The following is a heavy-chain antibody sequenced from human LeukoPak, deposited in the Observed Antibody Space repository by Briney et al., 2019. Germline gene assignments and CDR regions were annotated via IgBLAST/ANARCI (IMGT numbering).Heavy chain of an antibody. Sequence: PGGSLRLSCAASGFTFSSYAMSWVRQAPGKGLEWVSAISGSGGSTYYADSVKGRFTISRDNSKNTLYLHMNSLRAEDTAVYYCAKDGQSWGYFDWLSKDLYYYYYGMDVWGQGTTVTVSS. CDR3: AKDGQSWGYFDWLSKDLYYYYYGMDV. CDR1: GFTFSSYA. V-gene: IGHV3-23*01. J-gene: IGHJ6*02. D-gene: IGHD3-9*01. CDR2: ISGSGGST.